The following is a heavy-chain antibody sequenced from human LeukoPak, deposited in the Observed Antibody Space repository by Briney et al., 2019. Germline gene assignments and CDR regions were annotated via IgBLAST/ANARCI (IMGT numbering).Heavy chain of an antibody. CDR2: IYSGGST. D-gene: IGHD2-2*01. J-gene: IGHJ6*03. CDR3: AKCPGYYYYYMDV. Sequence: QTGGSLRLSCAASGFTLSTNYMSWVRQAPGKGLEWVSLIYSGGSTYYADSVKGRFTISRDNSKNTLYLQMNSLRAEDTAVYYCAKCPGYYYYYMDVWGKGTTVTVSS. V-gene: IGHV3-66*02. CDR1: GFTLSTNY.